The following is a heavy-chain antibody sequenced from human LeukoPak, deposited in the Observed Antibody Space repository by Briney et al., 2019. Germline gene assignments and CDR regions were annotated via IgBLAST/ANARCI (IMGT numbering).Heavy chain of an antibody. D-gene: IGHD2-8*02. CDR3: ARGRFVLVPSLERWYFDL. Sequence: GGSLRLSCTASGSTLRNYDMHWVRQTTEKGLEWVSGIGTEGDTFYPDAVKGRFTISRENAKNSFYLQMNGLRAGDTAVYYCARGRFVLVPSLERWYFDLWGRGTLVTVSS. CDR1: GSTLRNYD. J-gene: IGHJ2*01. CDR2: IGTEGDT. V-gene: IGHV3-13*01.